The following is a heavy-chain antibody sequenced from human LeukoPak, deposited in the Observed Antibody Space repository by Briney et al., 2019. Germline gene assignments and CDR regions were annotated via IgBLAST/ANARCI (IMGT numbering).Heavy chain of an antibody. Sequence: SEPLTLTCTVSGDSISRYYWSWLRHPAGKALEGLGRIYTSGSTNHHPALKSRVTMSVDASKNQFSLKLSSVTGADTAVYYCARDPDYGDYGIDYWGQGTRVSVSS. CDR1: GDSISRYY. J-gene: IGHJ4*02. V-gene: IGHV4-4*07. CDR3: ARDPDYGDYGIDY. CDR2: IYTSGST. D-gene: IGHD4-17*01.